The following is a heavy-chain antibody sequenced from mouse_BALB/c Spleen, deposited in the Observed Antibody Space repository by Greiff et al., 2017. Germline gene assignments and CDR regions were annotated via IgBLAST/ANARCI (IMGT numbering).Heavy chain of an antibody. V-gene: IGHV1-69*01. Sequence: QVQLQQPGAELVMPGASVNMSCKASGYTFTDYWMHWVKQRPGQGLEWIGAIDTSDSYTSYNQKFKGKATLTVDESSSTAYMQLSSLTSEDSAVYYCASEGLALEYWGQGTTLTVAS. D-gene: IGHD3-3*01. J-gene: IGHJ2*01. CDR3: ASEGLALEY. CDR2: IDTSDSYT. CDR1: GYTFTDYW.